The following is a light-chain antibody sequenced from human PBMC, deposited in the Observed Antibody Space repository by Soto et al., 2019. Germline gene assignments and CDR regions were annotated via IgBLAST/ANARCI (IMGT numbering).Light chain of an antibody. V-gene: IGLV6-57*01. CDR2: EDN. Sequence: NFMLTQPHSVLESPGKTVTISCTRSSGSIASNYVQWYQQRPGSSPTTVIYEDNQRPSGVPDRFSGSIDSSSNSASLTISGLKTEDEADYYCQSFDSSDQVFGGGTKVTVL. J-gene: IGLJ3*02. CDR1: SGSIASNY. CDR3: QSFDSSDQV.